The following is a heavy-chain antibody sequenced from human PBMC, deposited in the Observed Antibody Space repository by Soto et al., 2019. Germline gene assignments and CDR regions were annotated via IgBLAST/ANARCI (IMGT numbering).Heavy chain of an antibody. J-gene: IGHJ4*02. CDR1: GFTSSDHS. Sequence: GVPMRVRCGAAGFTSSDHSMDRVRKAPGKGLEWVGRTRNKANSYTTQYAASAKGRFTISRDNAKNSLWLQMNTLRAEDTAVYYCARFRGDGYYNFWGQGTLVTVSS. CDR2: TRNKANSYTT. V-gene: IGHV3-72*01. D-gene: IGHD3-9*01. CDR3: ARFRGDGYYNF.